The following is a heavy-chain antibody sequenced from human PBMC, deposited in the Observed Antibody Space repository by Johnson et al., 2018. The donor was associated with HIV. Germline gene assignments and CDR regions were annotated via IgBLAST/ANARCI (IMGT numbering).Heavy chain of an antibody. CDR3: ARRTVSELGDAFDI. Sequence: VQLVESGGGLVKPGGSLRLSCAASGFTVSSNYMSWVRQAPGKGLEWVSVLYRGGSTYYADSVKVRFTISKDNSNNTLYLQMNSLRAEATAVYYCARRTVSELGDAFDIWGQGTMVTVSS. D-gene: IGHD7-27*01. V-gene: IGHV3-66*01. J-gene: IGHJ3*02. CDR1: GFTVSSNY. CDR2: LYRGGST.